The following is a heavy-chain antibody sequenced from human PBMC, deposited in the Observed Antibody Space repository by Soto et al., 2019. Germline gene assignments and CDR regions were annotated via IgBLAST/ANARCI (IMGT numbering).Heavy chain of an antibody. CDR1: GGSISSGGYS. CDR3: ARGMAEEQIFYYFDY. D-gene: IGHD3-9*01. CDR2: IYHTGST. J-gene: IGHJ4*02. Sequence: SETLSLTCAVSGGSISSGGYSWSWIRQPPGKGLEWIGYIYHTGSTYYNPSLKSRVTISVDASKSQFYLKLSSVTAADTAVYYCARGMAEEQIFYYFDYWGQGALVTVSS. V-gene: IGHV4-30-2*01.